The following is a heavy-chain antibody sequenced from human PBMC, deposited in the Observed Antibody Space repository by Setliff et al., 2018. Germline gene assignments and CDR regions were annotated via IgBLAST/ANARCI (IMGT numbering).Heavy chain of an antibody. CDR3: ARWSSTRFDP. CDR2: IYSSGDT. CDR1: GGSIGGGAYY. D-gene: IGHD6-6*01. J-gene: IGHJ5*02. V-gene: IGHV4-61*02. Sequence: SETLSLTCTVSGGSIGGGAYYWTWIRQPAGKGLEWIGRIYSSGDTNYNPSLKSRATMSVDTSKNHFSLNLTSVTAADTAVYYCARWSSTRFDPWGQGTLVTVSS.